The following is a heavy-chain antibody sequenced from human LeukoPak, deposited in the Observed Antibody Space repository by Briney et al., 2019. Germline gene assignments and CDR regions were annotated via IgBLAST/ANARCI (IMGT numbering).Heavy chain of an antibody. CDR3: ARVDTHDAFDT. CDR1: GFTVSSNY. D-gene: IGHD2-2*02. J-gene: IGHJ3*02. Sequence: GGSLRLSCAASGFTVSSNYMSWVRQAPGKGLEWVSVIYSGGSTYYADSVKGRFTISRDNSKNTLYLQMNSLRAEDTAVYYCARVDTHDAFDTWGQGTMVTVSS. CDR2: IYSGGST. V-gene: IGHV3-53*01.